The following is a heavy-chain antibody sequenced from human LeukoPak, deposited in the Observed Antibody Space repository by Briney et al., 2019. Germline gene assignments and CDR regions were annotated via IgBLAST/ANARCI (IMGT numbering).Heavy chain of an antibody. CDR2: INWNGGST. CDR1: GFTFDDYG. V-gene: IGHV3-20*04. J-gene: IGHJ1*01. Sequence: GGSLRLSCAASGFTFDDYGMSWVRQAPGKGLEWVSNINWNGGSTGYADSVKGRFTISRDNAKNTVSLQMNSLGAEDTGVYYCARAPSEIGGYYPEYFRHWGQGTLVTVSS. D-gene: IGHD3-22*01. CDR3: ARAPSEIGGYYPEYFRH.